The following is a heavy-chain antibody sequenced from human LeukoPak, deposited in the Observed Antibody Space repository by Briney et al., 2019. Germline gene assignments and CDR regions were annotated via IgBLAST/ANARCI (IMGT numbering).Heavy chain of an antibody. V-gene: IGHV3-21*01. Sequence: GGSLRLSCAASGFTFSSYSMNWVRQAPGKGLEWVSSISSSSSYIYYADSVKGRFTISRDNAKNSLYLQMNSLRAEDTAVYYCARFEAPAGYCSSTSCYTGSYYYYYMDVWGKGTTVTVSS. CDR1: GFTFSSYS. CDR2: ISSSSSYI. J-gene: IGHJ6*03. D-gene: IGHD2-2*02. CDR3: ARFEAPAGYCSSTSCYTGSYYYYYMDV.